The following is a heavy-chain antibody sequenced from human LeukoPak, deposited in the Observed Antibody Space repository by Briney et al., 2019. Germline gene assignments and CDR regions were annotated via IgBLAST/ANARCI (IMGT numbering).Heavy chain of an antibody. CDR3: AREGIGGAPIPYYYYMDV. J-gene: IGHJ6*03. CDR1: GFTFSTYS. D-gene: IGHD2-2*02. Sequence: GGSLRLSCAASGFTFSTYSMNWVRQAPGKGLEWVSYISDNSNTIYYADSVKGRFTISRDNAKNSLYLQMSSLRAGDTAVYYCAREGIGGAPIPYYYYMDVWGKGTTVTVSS. CDR2: ISDNSNTI. V-gene: IGHV3-48*01.